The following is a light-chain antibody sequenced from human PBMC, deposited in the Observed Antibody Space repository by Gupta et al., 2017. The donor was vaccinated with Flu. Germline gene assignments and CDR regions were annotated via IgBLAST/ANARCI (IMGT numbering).Light chain of an antibody. CDR3: QQRIEWPDT. Sequence: PVTLSLAPAERATLSCRTSQSINSDLAWYQQRPAQAPRLLIYGASNRATGIPARFSGSGSGTDFTLTISSLEPEDFAVYYCQQRIEWPDTFGQGTKLEI. V-gene: IGKV3-11*01. CDR2: GAS. CDR1: QSINSD. J-gene: IGKJ2*01.